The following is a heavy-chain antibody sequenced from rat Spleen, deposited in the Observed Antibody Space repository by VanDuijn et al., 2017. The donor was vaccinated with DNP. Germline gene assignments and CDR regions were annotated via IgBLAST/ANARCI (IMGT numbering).Heavy chain of an antibody. V-gene: IGHV5-22*01. CDR2: ITYDGSST. CDR3: ARVNNNLYYGMDA. Sequence: EVQLVESGGDLVQPGGSLKLSCAASGFTFSDYYMAWVRQAPTRGLEWVAYITYDGSSTYYGDSVKGRFTISRDNAKSTLYLEMNSLGSEDTATYYCARVNNNLYYGMDAWGQGTSVTVSS. J-gene: IGHJ4*01. D-gene: IGHD1-10*01. CDR1: GFTFSDYY.